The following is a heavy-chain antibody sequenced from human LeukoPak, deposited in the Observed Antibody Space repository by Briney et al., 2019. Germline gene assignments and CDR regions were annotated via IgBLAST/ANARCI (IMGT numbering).Heavy chain of an antibody. J-gene: IGHJ4*02. CDR3: AGTMESESFSTFDY. CDR2: MHYTGST. CDR1: GGSISSSSYY. D-gene: IGHD1-26*01. Sequence: PSETLSLTCTVSGGSISSSSYYWGWIRQPPGKGLEWIGSMHYTGSTTNNPSLKSRVTISADTSKNQFSLKVTSVTAADTAVYYCAGTMESESFSTFDYWGQGTLVTVSS. V-gene: IGHV4-39*07.